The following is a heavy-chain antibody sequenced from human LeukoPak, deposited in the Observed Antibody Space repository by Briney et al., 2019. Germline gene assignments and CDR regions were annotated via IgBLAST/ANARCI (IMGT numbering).Heavy chain of an antibody. Sequence: PSQTLSLTCTVSGGSISSGDYSWSWIRQPPGKALAWIGYIYYSGSTYYNPSLKSRVTISVDTSKNQFSLKLSSVTAADTAVYYCARALGPSIFDYWGQGTLVTVSS. D-gene: IGHD3-10*01. V-gene: IGHV4-30-4*08. CDR3: ARALGPSIFDY. CDR2: IYYSGST. CDR1: GGSISSGDYS. J-gene: IGHJ4*02.